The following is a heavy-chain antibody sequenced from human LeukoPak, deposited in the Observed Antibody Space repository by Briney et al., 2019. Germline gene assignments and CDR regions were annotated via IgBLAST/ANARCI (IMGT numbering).Heavy chain of an antibody. V-gene: IGHV3-23*01. D-gene: IGHD3-22*01. Sequence: GGSLRLSCAVSGITLSNYGMSWVRQAPGKGLEWFAGISGSGGGTTYADSVKGRFTISRDNPKNTLYLQMNSLRAEDTAVYFCAKRGVVIRVILVGFHKEAYYFDSWGQGALVTVSS. CDR2: ISGSGGGT. CDR3: AKRGVVIRVILVGFHKEAYYFDS. CDR1: GITLSNYG. J-gene: IGHJ4*02.